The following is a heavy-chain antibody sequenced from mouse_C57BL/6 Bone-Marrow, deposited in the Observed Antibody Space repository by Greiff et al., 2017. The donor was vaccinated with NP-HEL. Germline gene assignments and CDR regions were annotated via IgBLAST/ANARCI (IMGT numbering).Heavy chain of an antibody. V-gene: IGHV7-3*01. CDR1: GFTFTDHY. D-gene: IGHD2-4*01. J-gene: IGHJ4*01. CDR2: IRNKANGYTT. CDR3: ASSIYYDYDDDPFDAMYY. Sequence: DVQLVESGGGLVQPGGSLSLSCAASGFTFTDHYMSWVRQPPGKALEWLGFIRNKANGYTTDYSSSVKGRLTISRDNSQTIIHLQMNALIAEYSATYYCASSIYYDYDDDPFDAMYYWGQGTSVTVSS.